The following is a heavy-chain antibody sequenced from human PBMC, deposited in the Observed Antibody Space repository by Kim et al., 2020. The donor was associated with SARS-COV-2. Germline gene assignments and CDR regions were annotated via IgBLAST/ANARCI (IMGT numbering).Heavy chain of an antibody. Sequence: ASVKVSCKASGYTFTSYDINWVRQATGQGLEWMGWMNPNSGNTGYAQKFQGRVTMIRNTSISTAYMELSSLRSEDTAVYYCARGPPFGVVPYVYYYYGMDVWGQGTTVTVSS. CDR2: MNPNSGNT. V-gene: IGHV1-8*01. CDR1: GYTFTSYD. D-gene: IGHD3-3*01. J-gene: IGHJ6*02. CDR3: ARGPPFGVVPYVYYYYGMDV.